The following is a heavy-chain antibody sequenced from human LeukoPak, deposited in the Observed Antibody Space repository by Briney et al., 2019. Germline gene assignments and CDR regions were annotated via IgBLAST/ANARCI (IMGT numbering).Heavy chain of an antibody. J-gene: IGHJ6*02. CDR3: AKDQGYCSSTSCYLIVNGMDA. Sequence: GGSLRLSCAASGFTFSSYAMSWVRQAPGKGLEWVSAISGSGGSTYYADSVKGRFTISRDNSKNTLYLQMNSLRAEDTAVYYCAKDQGYCSSTSCYLIVNGMDAWGQGTTVTVSS. CDR2: ISGSGGST. CDR1: GFTFSSYA. V-gene: IGHV3-23*01. D-gene: IGHD2-2*01.